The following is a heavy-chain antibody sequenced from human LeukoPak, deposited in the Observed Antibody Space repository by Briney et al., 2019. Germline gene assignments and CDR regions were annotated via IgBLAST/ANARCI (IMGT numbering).Heavy chain of an antibody. CDR2: IYYSGST. J-gene: IGHJ5*02. CDR3: ARTYSSGWYFVNWFDP. D-gene: IGHD6-19*01. CDR1: GGSISSYY. Sequence: SESLSLTCTVSGGSISSYYWSWIRQPPGKGLEWIGYIYYSGSTNYNPSLKSRVTISVDTSKNQFSLKLSSVTAADTAVYYCARTYSSGWYFVNWFDPWGQGTLVTVSS. V-gene: IGHV4-59*01.